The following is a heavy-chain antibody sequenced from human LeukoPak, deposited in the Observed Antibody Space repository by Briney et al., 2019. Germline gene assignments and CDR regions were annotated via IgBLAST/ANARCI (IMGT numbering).Heavy chain of an antibody. CDR1: GGSISGYY. V-gene: IGHV4-34*01. D-gene: IGHD3-22*01. CDR3: ARFLYYDSSGYPGDY. Sequence: SETLSLTCTVSGGSISGYYWSWIRQPPGKGLEWIGEINHSGSTNYNPSLKSRVTISVDTSKNQFSLKLSSVTAADTAVYYCARFLYYDSSGYPGDYWGQGTLVTVSS. J-gene: IGHJ4*02. CDR2: INHSGST.